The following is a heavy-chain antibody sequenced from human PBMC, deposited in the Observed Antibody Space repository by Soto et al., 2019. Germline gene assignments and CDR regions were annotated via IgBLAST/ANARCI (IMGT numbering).Heavy chain of an antibody. CDR3: ARRGHGSGSYHPFDY. CDR1: GYSFSSHW. D-gene: IGHD3-10*01. CDR2: IYPGDSDT. V-gene: IGHV5-51*01. Sequence: PGESLKISCKGSGYSFSSHWIGWVRQMPGKGLEWMGIIYPGDSDTRYSPSFQGQVLISADTSISTAYLQWSRLKASDTAMYYCARRGHGSGSYHPFDYWGQGALLTVSS. J-gene: IGHJ4*02.